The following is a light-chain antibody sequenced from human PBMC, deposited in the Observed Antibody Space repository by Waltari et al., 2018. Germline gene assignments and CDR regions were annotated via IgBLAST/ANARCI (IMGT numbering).Light chain of an antibody. J-gene: IGLJ3*02. Sequence: QSVVTQPPSASETPGQRVTISCSGSGSNVGRNYVTWYQQVPGTAPKVVIYRTDRRPSGVPDRFSVSKSGTSASLAISGLRSEDEADYYCAVWDDSVSGWVFGGGTKLTVL. CDR2: RTD. V-gene: IGLV1-47*01. CDR3: AVWDDSVSGWV. CDR1: GSNVGRNY.